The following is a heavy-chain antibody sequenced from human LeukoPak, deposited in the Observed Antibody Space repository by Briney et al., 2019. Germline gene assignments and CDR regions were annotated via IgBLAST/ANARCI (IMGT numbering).Heavy chain of an antibody. J-gene: IGHJ2*01. V-gene: IGHV1-46*01. Sequence: ASVKVSCKASGYTFTSYYMHWVRQAPGQGLEWMGIINPSGGSTSYAQNSQGRVTNTRDMSTNTVYMELSSLRSEDTAVYYCARAPGFEGSGSYSDLWGRGTLVTFSS. CDR1: GYTFTSYY. CDR3: ARAPGFEGSGSYSDL. CDR2: INPSGGST. D-gene: IGHD3-10*01.